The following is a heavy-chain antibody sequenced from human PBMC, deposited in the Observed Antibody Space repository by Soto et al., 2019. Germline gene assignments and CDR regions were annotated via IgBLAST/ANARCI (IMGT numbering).Heavy chain of an antibody. CDR3: VRDKNDFLSGYYWAARGRMYYYGMDV. CDR1: GFTFSSYA. D-gene: IGHD3-3*01. CDR2: ISYDGSNK. V-gene: IGHV3-30-3*01. J-gene: IGHJ6*02. Sequence: PGGSLRLSCAASGFTFSSYAMHWVRQAPGKGLEWVAVISYDGSNKYYADSVKGRFTISRDNSKNTLYLQMNSMRAEDTAVYYCVRDKNDFLSGYYWAARGRMYYYGMDVWGQGTTVTVS.